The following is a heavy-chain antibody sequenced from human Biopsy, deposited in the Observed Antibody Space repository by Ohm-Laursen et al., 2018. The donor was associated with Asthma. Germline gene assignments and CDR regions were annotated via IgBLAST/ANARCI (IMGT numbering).Heavy chain of an antibody. Sequence: GTLSLTCTFSVGSINSDYWSWIRQPPGKGLEWIGLSSYSGFRKYNPSLKSRVTISVDTSKNQLSLNLTSVIAADTAVYYCARDQGDSKFDYWGQGILVTVSS. CDR1: VGSINSDY. J-gene: IGHJ4*02. D-gene: IGHD3-16*01. V-gene: IGHV4-59*01. CDR2: SSYSGFR. CDR3: ARDQGDSKFDY.